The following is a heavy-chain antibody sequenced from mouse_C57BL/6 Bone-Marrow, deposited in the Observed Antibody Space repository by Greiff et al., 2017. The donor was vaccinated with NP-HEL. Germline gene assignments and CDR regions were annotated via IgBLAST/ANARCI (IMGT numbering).Heavy chain of an antibody. D-gene: IGHD1-1*01. Sequence: VQLQQSVAELVRPGASVKLSCTASGFYIKNTYMHWVKQRPEQGLEWIGRIDPANGNTKYAPKFQGKATITADTSSNTAYLQLSILTSEDTAIYYCARSPHGSYSWFAYWGQGTLVTVSA. CDR3: ARSPHGSYSWFAY. CDR2: IDPANGNT. V-gene: IGHV14-3*01. CDR1: GFYIKNTY. J-gene: IGHJ3*01.